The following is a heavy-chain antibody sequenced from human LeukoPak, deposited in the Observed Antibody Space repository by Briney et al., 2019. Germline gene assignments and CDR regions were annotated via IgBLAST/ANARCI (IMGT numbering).Heavy chain of an antibody. CDR1: GHSFTSYW. CDR3: ARRSAVAGRFNDFDY. Sequence: GESLKISCKGSGHSFTSYWIGWVRQMPGKGLEWMGVIFPVDSDTRYSPSFHGQVTISADKSISTAYLQWSSLKASDTAMYYCARRSAVAGRFNDFDYWGQGTLVTVSS. V-gene: IGHV5-51*01. D-gene: IGHD6-19*01. J-gene: IGHJ4*02. CDR2: IFPVDSDT.